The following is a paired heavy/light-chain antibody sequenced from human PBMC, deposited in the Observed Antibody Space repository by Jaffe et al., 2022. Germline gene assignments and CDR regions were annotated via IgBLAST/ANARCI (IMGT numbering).Light chain of an antibody. CDR2: VVS. J-gene: IGKJ4*01. CDR3: QQTNSFPLT. Sequence: DIQMTQSPSSVSASVGDRVTITCRASQGISSWLAWYQQKPGKAPKLLIYVVSSLQSGVPSRFSGSGSGTDFTLTISSLQPEDIATYYCQQTNSFPLTFGGGTKVEIK. CDR1: QGISSW. V-gene: IGKV1-12*01.
Heavy chain of an antibody. D-gene: IGHD2-8*02. CDR1: GFTFTNYA. CDR3: AKGWGYKSGGDYYHMDV. V-gene: IGHV3-23*01. CDR2: ITGNDRNT. Sequence: EVQLLESGGGLVQPGGSLRLSCGASGFTFTNYAMSWVRQAPGKGLEWVSTITGNDRNTYYADSVRGRFTFSRDTSTDTLFLQMNSLRAEDTAIYYCAKGWGYKSGGDYYHMDVWGRGTTVTVSS. J-gene: IGHJ6*03.